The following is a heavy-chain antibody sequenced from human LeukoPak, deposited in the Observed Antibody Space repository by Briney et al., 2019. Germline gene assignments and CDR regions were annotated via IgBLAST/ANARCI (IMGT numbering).Heavy chain of an antibody. J-gene: IGHJ4*02. CDR1: GYTFTDYY. CDR2: INPNSGGT. D-gene: IGHD6-6*01. V-gene: IGHV1-2*02. CDR3: ARARWQLVPYFDS. Sequence: GASVRVSCKASGYTFTDYYMHCGRQAPGQGLEWRGWINPNSGGTNFAQKFQGRVAMTRDTSISTAYLELGSLISDDTAVYFCARARWQLVPYFDSWGQGTLVTVSS.